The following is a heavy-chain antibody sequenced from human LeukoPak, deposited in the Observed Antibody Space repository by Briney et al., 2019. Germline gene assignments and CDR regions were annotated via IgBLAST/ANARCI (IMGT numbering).Heavy chain of an antibody. D-gene: IGHD2-2*01. CDR1: GGSISSYY. Sequence: KTSETLSLTCTVSGGSISSYYWSWIRQPAGKGLEWIGRIYTSGSTNYNPSLKSRVTMSVDTSKNQFSLKLSSVTAADTAVYYCARDVTSRCSSTSCHWGMAVWGQGTPVTVSS. V-gene: IGHV4-4*07. CDR3: ARDVTSRCSSTSCHWGMAV. CDR2: IYTSGST. J-gene: IGHJ6*02.